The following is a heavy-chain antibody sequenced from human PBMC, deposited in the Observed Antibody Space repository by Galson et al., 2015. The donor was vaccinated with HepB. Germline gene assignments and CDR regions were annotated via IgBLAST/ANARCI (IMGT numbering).Heavy chain of an antibody. CDR3: ARGVAQTNWFDP. CDR2: INPSSGGT. CDR1: GYTFTGYY. Sequence: SVKVSCKASGYTFTGYYIHWVRQAPGLGLEWMGRINPSSGGTNYAQKFQGRVTMTRDTSITTAYMELSRLRSDDTAVYYCARGVAQTNWFDPWGQGTLVTVSS. J-gene: IGHJ5*02. V-gene: IGHV1-2*06. D-gene: IGHD2-15*01.